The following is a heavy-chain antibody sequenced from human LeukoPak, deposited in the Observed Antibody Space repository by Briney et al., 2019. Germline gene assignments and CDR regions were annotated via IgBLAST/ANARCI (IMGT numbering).Heavy chain of an antibody. CDR2: ISPRGAAT. D-gene: IGHD3-16*01. V-gene: IGHV1-46*01. CDR1: ADSRTSDY. Sequence: GASVEVSCSACADSRTSDYMHCVRHPPGGGREWRGLISPRGAATIYDQKFQGRVTMTSDTSTSTGYMELGRLRPADTAVYYCASGMQLRVGELFLYTRYDGFDLWAREPIVTVS. J-gene: IGHJ3*01. CDR3: ASGMQLRVGELFLYTRYDGFDL.